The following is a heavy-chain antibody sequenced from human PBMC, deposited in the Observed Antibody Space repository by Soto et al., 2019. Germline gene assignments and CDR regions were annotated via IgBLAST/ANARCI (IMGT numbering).Heavy chain of an antibody. V-gene: IGHV6-1*01. CDR2: TYYRSKWYN. D-gene: IGHD6-19*01. CDR1: GDSVSSNSAA. CDR3: ARVEYRVAVAGTYYYYGMDV. J-gene: IGHJ6*02. Sequence: SQTLALTCAISGDSVSSNSAAWNWIRQSPSRGLEWLGRTYYRSKWYNDYAVSVKSRITITPDTSKNQFSLQLNSVTPEDTAVYYCARVEYRVAVAGTYYYYGMDVWGQGTTVTVSS.